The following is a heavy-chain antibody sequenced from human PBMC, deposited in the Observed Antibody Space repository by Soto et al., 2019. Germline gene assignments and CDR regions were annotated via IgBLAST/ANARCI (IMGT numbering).Heavy chain of an antibody. CDR2: IKQDGSEK. J-gene: IGHJ3*02. Sequence: GGSLRLSCAASGFTFSSYWMSWVRQAPGKGLEWVANIKQDGSEKYYVDSVKGRFTISRDNAKNSLYLQMNSLRAEDAAVYYCAREANWGSGDDAFDIWGQGTMVTVSS. D-gene: IGHD7-27*01. CDR1: GFTFSSYW. CDR3: AREANWGSGDDAFDI. V-gene: IGHV3-7*03.